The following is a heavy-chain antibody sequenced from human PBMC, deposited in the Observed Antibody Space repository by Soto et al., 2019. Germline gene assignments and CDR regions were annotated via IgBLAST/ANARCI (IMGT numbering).Heavy chain of an antibody. CDR2: IVVGSGNT. V-gene: IGHV1-58*01. CDR1: GFTFTSSA. CDR3: AAGALFARGSGYRINYYYYYGMEV. D-gene: IGHD3-3*01. Sequence: RASLKFSCKASGFTFTSSAVQWVRQARGQRLEGIGWIVVGSGNTNYAQKCQERVTITRDMSTSTAYMELSSLRSEDTAVYYCAAGALFARGSGYRINYYYYYGMEVWGQGTTVTV. J-gene: IGHJ6*02.